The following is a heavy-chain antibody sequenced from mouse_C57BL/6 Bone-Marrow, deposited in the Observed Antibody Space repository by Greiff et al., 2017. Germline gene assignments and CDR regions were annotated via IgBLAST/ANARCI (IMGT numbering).Heavy chain of an antibody. Sequence: VQLQQSGPELVKPGASVKISCKASGYSINGYFMNWVMQSHGKSLEWIGRIYPYNGDTLYNQKFKGKATLTVDKSSSTAHMELRSLASVDSAVYYCARTGGSFGAMDYWGQGTSVTVSS. J-gene: IGHJ4*01. D-gene: IGHD3-1*01. CDR3: ARTGGSFGAMDY. CDR2: IYPYNGDT. V-gene: IGHV1-20*02. CDR1: GYSINGYF.